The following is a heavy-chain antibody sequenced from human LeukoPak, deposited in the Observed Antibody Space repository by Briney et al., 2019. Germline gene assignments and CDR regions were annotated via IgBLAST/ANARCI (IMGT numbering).Heavy chain of an antibody. CDR2: IHYSGST. Sequence: PSETLSLTCTVSGGSIRSYYWSWIRQPPGKGLEWIGYIHYSGSTKYNPSLKSRVTISVDTPKNQLSLKLSSVTASDTAVYYCARRFAPSRNDAFDIWGQGTMVTVSS. J-gene: IGHJ3*02. V-gene: IGHV4-59*08. CDR3: ARRFAPSRNDAFDI. CDR1: GGSIRSYY. D-gene: IGHD3-10*01.